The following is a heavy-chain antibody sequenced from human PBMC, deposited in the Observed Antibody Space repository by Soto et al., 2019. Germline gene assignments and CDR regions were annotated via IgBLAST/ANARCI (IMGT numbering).Heavy chain of an antibody. CDR1: GGSINRSNYY. CDR3: ARHFVAVVIKGWGY. V-gene: IGHV4-39*01. D-gene: IGHD3-22*01. J-gene: IGHJ4*02. CDR2: IYYNGNA. Sequence: QLQLQESGPGLVKPSETLSLSCSVSGGSINRSNYYWDWIRQPPGKGLEWLGTIYYNGNAYYNPYLKSGVTFSVDTYTNQFSLKLISVTAADTAGYYCARHFVAVVIKGWGYWGQGTLVTVSS.